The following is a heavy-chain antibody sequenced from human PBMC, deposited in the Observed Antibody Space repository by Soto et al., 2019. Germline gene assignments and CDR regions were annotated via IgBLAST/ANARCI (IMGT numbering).Heavy chain of an antibody. CDR1: GGTFSSYG. CDR3: ASPLDYYDSSGYWDY. D-gene: IGHD3-22*01. CDR2: ILPIYGIT. V-gene: IGHV1-69*17. J-gene: IGHJ4*02. Sequence: QVQLVQSGAEVKKPGSSVKVSCKASGGTFSSYGVSWVRQAPGQGLEWMGGILPIYGITNYAQKFQGRVTITEDKSTSTAYMELSSLRSEDSAVYYCASPLDYYDSSGYWDYWGQGTLVTVSS.